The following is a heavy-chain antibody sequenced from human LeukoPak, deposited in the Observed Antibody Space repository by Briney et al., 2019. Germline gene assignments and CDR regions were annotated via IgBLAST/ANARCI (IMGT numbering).Heavy chain of an antibody. CDR1: RFALSTYW. D-gene: IGHD3-16*01. CDR2: IKHDGSEK. V-gene: IGHV3-7*04. Sequence: GGSLRLSCAASRFALSTYWMSWVRQAPGKGLEWMANIKHDGSEKYYVDSVKGRFTISRDNAKNSLYLQMNSLRAEDTAVYYCARDRLGPPYYYGMDVWGQGTTVTVSS. J-gene: IGHJ6*02. CDR3: ARDRLGPPYYYGMDV.